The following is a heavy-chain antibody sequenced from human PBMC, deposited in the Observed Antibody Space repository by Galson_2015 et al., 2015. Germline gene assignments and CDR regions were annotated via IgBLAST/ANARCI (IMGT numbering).Heavy chain of an antibody. V-gene: IGHV3-9*01. CDR1: GFTFDDYA. CDR2: ISWNSGSI. J-gene: IGHJ4*02. D-gene: IGHD5-18*01. CDR3: ATGQERGYSYGEPVSHDY. Sequence: SLRLSCAASGFTFDDYAMHWVRQAPGKGLEWVSGISWNSGSIGYADSVKGRFTISRDNAKNSLYLQMNSLRAEDTALYYCATGQERGYSYGEPVSHDYWGQGTLVTVSS.